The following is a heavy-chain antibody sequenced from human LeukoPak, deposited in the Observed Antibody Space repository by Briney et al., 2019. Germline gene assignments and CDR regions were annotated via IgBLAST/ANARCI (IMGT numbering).Heavy chain of an antibody. CDR2: IYHSGST. V-gene: IGHV4-38-2*02. Sequence: PSETLSLTCAVSGYSISSGYYWGWIRQPPGKGLEWIGSIYHSGSTYYNPSLKSRVTISVDTSKNQFSLKLSSVTAADTAVYYCARDIRGPLSTAGYCSSTSCYGEDNWFDPCGRGTLVTVSS. D-gene: IGHD2-2*01. CDR1: GYSISSGYY. J-gene: IGHJ5*02. CDR3: ARDIRGPLSTAGYCSSTSCYGEDNWFDP.